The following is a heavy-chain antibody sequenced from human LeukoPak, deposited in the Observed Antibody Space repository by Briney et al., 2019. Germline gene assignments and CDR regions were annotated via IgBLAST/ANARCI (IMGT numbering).Heavy chain of an antibody. Sequence: GGTLRLSCAASGFTFSSYAMSWVRQPPGTRLEWVSAISGSGGSTYYADSAKGRFTISRDNSKNTLYLQMNSLRAEDTAAYYCAQDLHYWDSSGYYCYWGQGTLVTVSS. CDR1: GFTFSSYA. CDR2: ISGSGGST. CDR3: AQDLHYWDSSGYYCY. J-gene: IGHJ4*02. D-gene: IGHD3-22*01. V-gene: IGHV3-23*01.